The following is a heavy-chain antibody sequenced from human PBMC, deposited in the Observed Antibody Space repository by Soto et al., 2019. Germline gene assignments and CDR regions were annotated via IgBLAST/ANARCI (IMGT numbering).Heavy chain of an antibody. CDR2: MNTNSGNT. Sequence: QVQLVQSGAEVKKPGASVKVSCKASGYTFTSYDINWVRQATGQRLEWMGWMNTNSGNTGYAQKFQGRVTMTRNTSISTAYMELSRLKAEDTSLYYCARGHSGFVAAATYYYYYMDVWGKGTTVTVSS. CDR1: GYTFTSYD. J-gene: IGHJ6*03. V-gene: IGHV1-8*01. CDR3: ARGHSGFVAAATYYYYYMDV. D-gene: IGHD2-2*01.